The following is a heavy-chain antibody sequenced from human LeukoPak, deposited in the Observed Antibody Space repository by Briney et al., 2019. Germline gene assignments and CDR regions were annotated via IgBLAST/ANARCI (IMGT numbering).Heavy chain of an antibody. V-gene: IGHV4-39*01. CDR3: ARIPTNAVPSAHNGFDI. D-gene: IGHD6-19*01. J-gene: IGHJ3*02. CDR1: GGSIGSTNYY. Sequence: PSETLSLTCTVSGGSIGSTNYYWGWIRQPRGKGLEWIDNIYYSGSTYYNPSLKSRVTISVDTSKNQFSLRLNSVTAADTSIYYCARIPTNAVPSAHNGFDIWGQGTMLTVSS. CDR2: IYYSGST.